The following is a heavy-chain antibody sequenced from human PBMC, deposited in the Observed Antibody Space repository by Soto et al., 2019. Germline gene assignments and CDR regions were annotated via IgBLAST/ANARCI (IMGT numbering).Heavy chain of an antibody. Sequence: GGSLRLSCAASGFTFSSYAMSWVRQAPGKGLEWVSAISGSGGSTYYADSVKGRFTISRDNSKNTLYLQMNSLRAEDTAVYYCAKDALHPYSSEGWFDPWGQGTLVTVSS. CDR3: AKDALHPYSSEGWFDP. V-gene: IGHV3-23*01. CDR2: ISGSGGST. J-gene: IGHJ5*02. CDR1: GFTFSSYA. D-gene: IGHD6-25*01.